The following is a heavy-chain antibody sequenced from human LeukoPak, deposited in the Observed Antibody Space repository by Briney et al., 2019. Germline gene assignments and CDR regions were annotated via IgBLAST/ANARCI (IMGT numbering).Heavy chain of an antibody. J-gene: IGHJ4*02. CDR3: ATRGDKSSWPREFDY. Sequence: GASVKVSCKASGYTFTSYDINWVRQATGQGLEWMGGFDPEDGETIYAQKFQGRVTMTEDTSTDTAYMELSSLRSEDTAVYYCATRGDKSSWPREFDYWGQGTLVTVSS. V-gene: IGHV1-24*01. CDR1: GYTFTSYD. D-gene: IGHD6-13*01. CDR2: FDPEDGET.